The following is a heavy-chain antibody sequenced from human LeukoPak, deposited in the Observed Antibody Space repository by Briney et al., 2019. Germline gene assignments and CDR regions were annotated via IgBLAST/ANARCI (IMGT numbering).Heavy chain of an antibody. D-gene: IGHD6-19*01. CDR2: ISSSSSFI. V-gene: IGHV3-21*01. Sequence: GGSLRLSCAASGLNFNSYSMNWVRQAPGKGLEWVSSISSSSSFIYYADSLKGRFTISRDNAKNSLYLQMNSLRAEDTAVYYCALEQWLVRWGQGTLVTVSS. J-gene: IGHJ4*02. CDR3: ALEQWLVR. CDR1: GLNFNSYS.